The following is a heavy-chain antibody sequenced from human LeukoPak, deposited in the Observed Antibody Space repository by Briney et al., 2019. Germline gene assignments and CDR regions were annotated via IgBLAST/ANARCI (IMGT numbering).Heavy chain of an antibody. Sequence: SETLSLTCTVSGGSISSYYWSWIRQPPGKGLEWIGYIYYSGSTNYNPSLKSRVTISVDTSKNQFSLKLSSVTAADTAVYYCARHVRNYDILTGYQYYYGMDVWGQGTTVTVYS. D-gene: IGHD3-9*01. CDR2: IYYSGST. V-gene: IGHV4-59*08. CDR3: ARHVRNYDILTGYQYYYGMDV. J-gene: IGHJ6*02. CDR1: GGSISSYY.